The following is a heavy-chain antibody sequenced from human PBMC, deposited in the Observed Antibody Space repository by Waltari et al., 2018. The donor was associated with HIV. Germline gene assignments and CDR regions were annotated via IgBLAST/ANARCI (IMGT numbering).Heavy chain of an antibody. D-gene: IGHD2-21*02. V-gene: IGHV1-2*06. CDR2: INGNTVDT. J-gene: IGHJ4*02. CDR3: ARGEDVSLTSIPPGYRFDF. CDR1: GYTFTAFY. Sequence: VHLVQSGADFQRPGASVDVSCEASGYTFTAFYIHWARQAPGQGLQWMGRINGNTVDTNLSPDFQGRVTMTRDTSGNTAYMELRSLNSNDTAIYYCARGEDVSLTSIPPGYRFDFWGVGSAVTVSS.